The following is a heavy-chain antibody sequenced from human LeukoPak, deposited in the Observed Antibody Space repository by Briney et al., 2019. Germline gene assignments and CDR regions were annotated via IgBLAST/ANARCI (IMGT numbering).Heavy chain of an antibody. CDR2: ISSSSSTI. D-gene: IGHD2-2*01. J-gene: IGHJ6*03. CDR3: ARGLCSSTSCYYYYYYMDV. CDR1: GFTFSSYS. Sequence: PGGSLRLSCAASGFTFSSYSMNWVRQAPGKGLEWVSYISSSSSTIYYADSVKGRFTISRDNAKNSLYLQMNSLRAEDTAVYYCARGLCSSTSCYYYYYYMDVWGKGTTVTVSS. V-gene: IGHV3-48*01.